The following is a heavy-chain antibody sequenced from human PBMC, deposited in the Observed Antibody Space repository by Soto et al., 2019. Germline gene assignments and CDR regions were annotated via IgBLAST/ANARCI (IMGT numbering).Heavy chain of an antibody. CDR1: GFTFSSYS. CDR2: IRSSSSYI. Sequence: GGSLRLSCAASGFTFSSYSMNWVRQAPGKGLEWVSSIRSSSSYIYYADLVKGRFTISRDNANNSLYLQMNSRRAEDTAVYYCARDSSWGATSRAFDIWGQGTMVTVSS. D-gene: IGHD1-26*01. CDR3: ARDSSWGATSRAFDI. J-gene: IGHJ3*02. V-gene: IGHV3-21*01.